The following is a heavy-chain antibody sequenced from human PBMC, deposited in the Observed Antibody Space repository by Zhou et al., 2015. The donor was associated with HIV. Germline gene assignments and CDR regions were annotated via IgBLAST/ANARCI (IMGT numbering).Heavy chain of an antibody. D-gene: IGHD7-27*01. J-gene: IGHJ2*01. CDR3: AREGWGSWYFDL. CDR1: GVTFTNYA. Sequence: QVQLVQSGAEVKRPGSSVKVSCQASGVTFTNYAISWVRQAPGQGLEWMGGIIPFVGTANYAQKFQGRVTITADKSTNTAYMELSSLRFGDSAAYYCAREGWGSWYFDLWGRGTLVSVSS. V-gene: IGHV1-69*06. CDR2: IIPFVGTA.